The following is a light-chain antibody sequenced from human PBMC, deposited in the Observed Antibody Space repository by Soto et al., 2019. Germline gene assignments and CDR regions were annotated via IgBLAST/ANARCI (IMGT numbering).Light chain of an antibody. CDR3: SSYAGSNNVV. V-gene: IGLV2-8*01. J-gene: IGLJ2*01. CDR1: SSDVGGYNS. CDR2: EVT. Sequence: QSVLTQPPSASGSPGQSVTISCTGTSSDVGGYNSVSWYQQHPGKAPKLMIYEVTKRPSGVPDRFSGSKSGNTASLTVSGLQSEDEAAYYCSSYAGSNNVVFGGGTKLTVL.